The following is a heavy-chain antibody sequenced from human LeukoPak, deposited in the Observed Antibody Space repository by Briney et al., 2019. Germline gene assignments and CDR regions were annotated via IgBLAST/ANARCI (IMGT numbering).Heavy chain of an antibody. CDR3: VRDGRAGVRGNFRLFDC. Sequence: HPGGSLRLSCAASGFTFSNYEMMWVRHAPGRGLEWVAYIGTSGSDIQYADSVRGRFTISRDDSKTSLSLQMNSLRAEDTAVYYCVRDGRAGVRGNFRLFDCWGQGTLVTVSS. J-gene: IGHJ4*02. V-gene: IGHV3-48*03. CDR2: IGTSGSDI. CDR1: GFTFSNYE. D-gene: IGHD3-16*02.